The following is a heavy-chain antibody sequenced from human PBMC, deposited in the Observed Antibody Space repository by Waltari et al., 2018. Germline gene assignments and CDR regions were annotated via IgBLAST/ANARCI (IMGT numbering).Heavy chain of an antibody. D-gene: IGHD2-15*01. J-gene: IGHJ5*02. V-gene: IGHV4-61*01. CDR1: GGSVSSGSYY. Sequence: QVQLQESGPGLVKPSETLSLTCTVSGGSVSSGSYYWSWIRQPPGKGLAWIGYIYYSGSPNYNPSLKSRVTISVDTSKNQFSLKLSSVTAADTAVYYCARELKEYCSGGSCYSFVTWGQGTLVTVSS. CDR2: IYYSGSP. CDR3: ARELKEYCSGGSCYSFVT.